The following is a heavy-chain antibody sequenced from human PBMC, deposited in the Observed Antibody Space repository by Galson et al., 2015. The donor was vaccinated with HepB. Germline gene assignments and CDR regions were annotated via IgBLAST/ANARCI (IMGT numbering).Heavy chain of an antibody. CDR2: ISRSSSTI. J-gene: IGHJ6*04. CDR3: ARGRRPCSASDLRSALSYYSSGMDA. D-gene: IGHD3-3*01. CDR1: GFTFSSYS. V-gene: IGHV3-48*02. Sequence: SLRLSCAASGFTFSSYSMNWVRQAPGKGLEWVSYISRSSSTIYYADSVKGRFTISRDNAKNSLYLQMNSLRDEDTAVYYCARGRRPCSASDLRSALSYYSSGMDAPAKAPPVTLPS.